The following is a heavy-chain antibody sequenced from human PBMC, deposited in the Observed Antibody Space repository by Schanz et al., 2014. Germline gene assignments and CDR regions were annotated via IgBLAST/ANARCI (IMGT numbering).Heavy chain of an antibody. J-gene: IGHJ4*02. CDR2: ISGSGGST. CDR1: GFTFRGYA. CDR3: ARDHTTESYYSAGPPIDY. Sequence: DVQLVESGGGLVQPGKSLRLSCAASGFTFRGYAMSWVRQAPGKGLEWVSAISGSGGSTYYADSVKGRFTISRDNSKNTLFLQMNSLRAEDTAVYYCARDHTTESYYSAGPPIDYWGQGTLLTVSS. V-gene: IGHV3-23*04. D-gene: IGHD1-26*01.